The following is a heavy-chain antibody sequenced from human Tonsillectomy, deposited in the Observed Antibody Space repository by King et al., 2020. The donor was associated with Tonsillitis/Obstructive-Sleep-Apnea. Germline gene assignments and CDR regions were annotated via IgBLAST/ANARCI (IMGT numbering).Heavy chain of an antibody. Sequence: QLVQSGGGLVKPGGSLRLSCAASGFTFSNAWMSWVRQAPGKGLEWVGRIKSKTDGGTTDYAAHVKGRFTISRDDSRNTLYLQMNSLKTEDTAVYYCSTERLPEPKTLDYWGQGTLVTVPS. J-gene: IGHJ4*02. CDR1: GFTFSNAW. D-gene: IGHD2-2*01. V-gene: IGHV3-15*01. CDR3: STERLPEPKTLDY. CDR2: IKSKTDGGTT.